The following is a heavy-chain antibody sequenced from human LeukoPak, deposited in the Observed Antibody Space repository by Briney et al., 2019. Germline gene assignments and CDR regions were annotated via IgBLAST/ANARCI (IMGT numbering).Heavy chain of an antibody. Sequence: GGSLRLSCVGSGFTFRSHAMSWVRQAPEKGLEFVSGIYENGGTTYYADSVKGRFSISRDNSKNTLYLQMDSLRGEDTAVYYCAKDFRIGYSAHFDYWGEGALVTVSS. CDR1: GFTFRSHA. CDR3: AKDFRIGYSAHFDY. D-gene: IGHD2-21*01. V-gene: IGHV3-23*01. J-gene: IGHJ4*02. CDR2: IYENGGTT.